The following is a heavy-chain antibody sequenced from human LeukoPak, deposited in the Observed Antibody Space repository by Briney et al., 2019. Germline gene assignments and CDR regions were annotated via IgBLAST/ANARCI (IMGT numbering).Heavy chain of an antibody. CDR2: INPTGGST. V-gene: IGHV1-46*01. D-gene: IGHD7-27*01. J-gene: IGHJ4*02. Sequence: ASVKVSCKASGYTFTSLHLHWVRQAPGQGLEWMGIINPTGGSTSYAQKFQGRVTMTTDTSTSTVYMELSSLRSEDTAVYYCAGDSSNWALDYWGQGTLVTVSS. CDR3: AGDSSNWALDY. CDR1: GYTFTSLH.